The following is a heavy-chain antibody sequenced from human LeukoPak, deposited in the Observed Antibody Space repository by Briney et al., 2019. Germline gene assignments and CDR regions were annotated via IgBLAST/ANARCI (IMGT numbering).Heavy chain of an antibody. J-gene: IGHJ4*02. CDR2: IYSGDAT. Sequence: PGGSLRLSCTVSGFTVSSNSMSWVRQAPGKGLEWISTIYSGDATNYGDSVKGRFTISRDNSRNTLDLQMNSLRVEDTAVYYCARVGVAGFRDGYNMYWGQGTLVTVSS. CDR1: GFTVSSNS. CDR3: ARVGVAGFRDGYNMY. D-gene: IGHD5-24*01. V-gene: IGHV3-53*01.